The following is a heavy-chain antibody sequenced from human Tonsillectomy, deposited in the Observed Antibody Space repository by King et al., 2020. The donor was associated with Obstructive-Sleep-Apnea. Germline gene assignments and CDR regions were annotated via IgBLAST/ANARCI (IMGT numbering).Heavy chain of an antibody. D-gene: IGHD5-18*01. CDR2: VYYSGST. CDR3: AISVDTAMVFDY. J-gene: IGHJ4*02. V-gene: IGHV4-59*08. Sequence: MQLQGSGPGLVKPSETLSLTCTVSGGSISSYYWSWIRQPPGKGLEWIGYVYYSGSTNYNPSLKSRVTISVDTSKKQFSLKLSSVTAADTAVYYCAISVDTAMVFDYWGQGTLVTVSS. CDR1: GGSISSYY.